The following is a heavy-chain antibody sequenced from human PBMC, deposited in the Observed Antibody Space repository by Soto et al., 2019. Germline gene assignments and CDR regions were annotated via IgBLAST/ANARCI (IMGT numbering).Heavy chain of an antibody. CDR3: ARDRGSSWPYYFDY. V-gene: IGHV3-21*01. Sequence: GESLKISCAASGFTFSSYSMNWVRQAPGKGLEWVSSISSSSSYIYYADSVKGRFTISRDNAKNSLYLQMNSLRAEDTAVYYCARDRGSSWPYYFDYWGQGTLVTVSS. D-gene: IGHD6-13*01. CDR1: GFTFSSYS. CDR2: ISSSSSYI. J-gene: IGHJ4*02.